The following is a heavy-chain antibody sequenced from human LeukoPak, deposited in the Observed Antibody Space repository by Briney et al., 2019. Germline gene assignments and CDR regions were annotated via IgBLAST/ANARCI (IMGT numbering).Heavy chain of an antibody. J-gene: IGHJ4*02. CDR1: GGSISSSNYY. CDR2: IYYSGYT. Sequence: SETLSLTCTVSGGSISSSNYYWGWIRQPPGKGLEWIGSIYYSGYTYYNPSVESRVTISVDTSRNQFSLKLSSVTAADTAVYYCARGLWFGDENPPYFDYWGQGILVTVSS. CDR3: ARGLWFGDENPPYFDY. V-gene: IGHV4-39*01. D-gene: IGHD3-10*01.